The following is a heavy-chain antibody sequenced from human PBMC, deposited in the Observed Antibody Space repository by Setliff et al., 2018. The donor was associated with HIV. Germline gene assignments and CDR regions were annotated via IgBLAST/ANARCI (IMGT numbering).Heavy chain of an antibody. CDR1: GYSISSGYY. Sequence: SETLSLTCAVSGYSISSGYYWGWIRQTPGKGLEWIGSIYHSGTTYYNPSLRSRVTISVDTSKNQFSLKLSSVTAADTAVYYCAREQYHFVVDYYYYYGMDVWGQGNTVTVSS. D-gene: IGHD2-15*01. CDR2: IYHSGTT. J-gene: IGHJ6*02. CDR3: AREQYHFVVDYYYYYGMDV. V-gene: IGHV4-38-2*02.